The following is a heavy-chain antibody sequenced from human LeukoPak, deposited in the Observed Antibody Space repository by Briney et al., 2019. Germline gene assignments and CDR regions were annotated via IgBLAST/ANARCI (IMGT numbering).Heavy chain of an antibody. CDR3: ARVLRDYYYGMDV. D-gene: IGHD2/OR15-2a*01. V-gene: IGHV3-9*01. Sequence: GGSLRLSCAASGFTFDDYAMHWVRQAPGKGLEWVSGISWNSGSIGYADSVKGRFTISRGNAKNSLYLQMNSLRAEDTALYYCARVLRDYYYGMDVWGQGTTVTVSS. CDR2: ISWNSGSI. CDR1: GFTFDDYA. J-gene: IGHJ6*02.